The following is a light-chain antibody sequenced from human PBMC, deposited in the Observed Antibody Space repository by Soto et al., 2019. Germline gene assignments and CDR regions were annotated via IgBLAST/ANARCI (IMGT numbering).Light chain of an antibody. CDR2: EVS. CDR3: CSYAGSSTGV. Sequence: QSVLTQPASVSGSPGQSITISCTGTSSDVGSYNLVSWYQQHPGKAPKLMIYEVSKRPSGVSNRFSGSKSGNTASLTISGLQAEDDADYYCCSYAGSSTGVFGGGTQLTVL. J-gene: IGLJ3*02. V-gene: IGLV2-23*02. CDR1: SSDVGSYNL.